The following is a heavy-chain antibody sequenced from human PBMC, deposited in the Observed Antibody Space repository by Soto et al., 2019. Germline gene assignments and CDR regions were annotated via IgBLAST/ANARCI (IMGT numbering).Heavy chain of an antibody. Sequence: EVQLVESGGGLVQPGGSLRLSCAASGFTFSSYSMNWVRQAPGKGLEWVSYISSSSSTIYYADSVKGRFTISRDNAXXSXKLQRNSLRAEDTAVYYCARADSGYAHGYYYYGMDVWGQGATVTVSS. CDR3: ARADSGYAHGYYYYGMDV. V-gene: IGHV3-48*01. D-gene: IGHD5-12*01. J-gene: IGHJ6*02. CDR2: ISSSSSTI. CDR1: GFTFSSYS.